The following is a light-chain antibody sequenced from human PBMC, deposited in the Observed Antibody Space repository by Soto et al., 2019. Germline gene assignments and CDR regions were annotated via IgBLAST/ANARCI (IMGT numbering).Light chain of an antibody. V-gene: IGLV2-14*01. Sequence: QSVLTQPASVSGSPGQSIAIYCTGTSSDIGAYNYVSWYQQHPGKAPKLMIYEVSNRPSGVSNRFSGSKSGNTASLTISGLQAEDEADFYCSSYRSSSSRVFGTGTKVTVL. J-gene: IGLJ1*01. CDR3: SSYRSSSSRV. CDR2: EVS. CDR1: SSDIGAYNY.